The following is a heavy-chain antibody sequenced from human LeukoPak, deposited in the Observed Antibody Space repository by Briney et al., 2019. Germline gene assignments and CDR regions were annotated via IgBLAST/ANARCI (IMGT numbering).Heavy chain of an antibody. Sequence: SESLSLTCAVYGGSFSGYYWSWIRQPPGKGLEWIGEINHSGSTNYNPSLKSRVTISVDTSKNQFSLKLSSVTAADTAVYYCARGRAGALYFDYWGQGTLVTVSS. V-gene: IGHV4-34*01. D-gene: IGHD4-17*01. CDR2: INHSGST. J-gene: IGHJ4*02. CDR3: ARGRAGALYFDY. CDR1: GGSFSGYY.